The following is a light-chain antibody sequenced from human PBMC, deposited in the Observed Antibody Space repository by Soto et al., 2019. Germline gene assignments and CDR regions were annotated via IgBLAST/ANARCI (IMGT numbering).Light chain of an antibody. CDR1: SGHSNYA. V-gene: IGLV4-69*01. CDR3: QTWGSGSVV. Sequence: QPVLTQSPSASASLGASVKLTCTLSSGHSNYAIAWHQQQSEKGPRYLMKLNSDGSHSKGDGIPDRFSGSSSGAERYLTISILQSEDEADYYCQTWGSGSVVFGGGTKLTVL. J-gene: IGLJ2*01. CDR2: LNSDGSH.